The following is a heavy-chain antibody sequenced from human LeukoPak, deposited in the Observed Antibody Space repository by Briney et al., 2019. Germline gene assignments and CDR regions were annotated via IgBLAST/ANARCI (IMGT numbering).Heavy chain of an antibody. CDR1: GFTFSSYS. CDR3: AREGYYYGSGSYEDY. Sequence: PGGSLRLSCAASGFTFSSYSMNWVRQAPGKGLEWVSSISSSSSYIYYADSVKGRFTISRDNAKNSLYLQMNSLRAEGTAVYYCAREGYYYGSGSYEDYWGQGTLVTVSS. J-gene: IGHJ4*02. CDR2: ISSSSSYI. D-gene: IGHD3-10*01. V-gene: IGHV3-21*01.